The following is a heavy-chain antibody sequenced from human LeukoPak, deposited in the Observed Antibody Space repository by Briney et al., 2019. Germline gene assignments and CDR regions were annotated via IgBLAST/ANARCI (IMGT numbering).Heavy chain of an antibody. CDR3: VRQSYDSSGYSAFDI. CDR2: IYPGDSDT. V-gene: IGHV5-51*01. J-gene: IGHJ3*02. CDR1: GYSFTSYW. D-gene: IGHD3-22*01. Sequence: PGESLKISCKGSGYSFTSYWIGWVRQMPGKGLEWMGIIYPGDSDTRYSPSFQGQVTISADKSISTAYLQWSSLKASDTAMYYCVRQSYDSSGYSAFDIWGQGTMVTVSS.